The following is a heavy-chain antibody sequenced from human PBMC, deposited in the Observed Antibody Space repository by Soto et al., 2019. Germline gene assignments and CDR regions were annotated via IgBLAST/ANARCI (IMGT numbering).Heavy chain of an antibody. Sequence: EVRLEESGGGLVQPGGSLRLSCAASGFTFDSYWMYWVRQAPGKGLVWVSRVNSDGSITTYADSVKGRFTISRDNAKNTLWLQMNSLRVEDSAVYYCATSIGAVVISPYFFDYWGQGALVTVSS. D-gene: IGHD2-21*01. CDR2: VNSDGSIT. J-gene: IGHJ4*02. CDR3: ATSIGAVVISPYFFDY. V-gene: IGHV3-74*01. CDR1: GFTFDSYW.